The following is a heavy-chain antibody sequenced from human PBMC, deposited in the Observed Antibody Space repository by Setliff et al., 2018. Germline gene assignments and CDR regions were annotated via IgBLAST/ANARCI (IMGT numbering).Heavy chain of an antibody. CDR1: DDSFTSSRYY. Sequence: SETLSLTCTVSDDSFTSSRYYWGWIRQAPGSGLEWIGSISYSGTPYYNASVESRVTISIDTSRNQFSLGLRSVTVADTATYYCVRPGGTTVVARHFDYWGFGILVTVS. V-gene: IGHV4-39*01. J-gene: IGHJ4*01. CDR2: ISYSGTP. D-gene: IGHD2-15*01. CDR3: VRPGGTTVVARHFDY.